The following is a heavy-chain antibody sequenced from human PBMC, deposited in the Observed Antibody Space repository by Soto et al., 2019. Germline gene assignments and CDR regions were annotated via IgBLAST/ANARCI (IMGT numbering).Heavy chain of an antibody. CDR2: IWYDGSDK. J-gene: IGHJ4*02. D-gene: IGHD3-16*01. CDR3: AFGNLSYYFDY. Sequence: PGGSLRRSCAASGFTFSGFGMHWVRQAPGKGLEWVAIIWYDGSDKYYADSVKGRFTISRDNSKNTLYPQMNSLRAEDTAVYHCAFGNLSYYFDYWGQGTPVTVSS. CDR1: GFTFSGFG. V-gene: IGHV3-33*01.